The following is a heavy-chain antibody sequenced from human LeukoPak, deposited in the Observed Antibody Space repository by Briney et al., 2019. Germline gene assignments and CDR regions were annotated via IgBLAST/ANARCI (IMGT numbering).Heavy chain of an antibody. CDR1: GFTFSSYAM. D-gene: IGHD6-25*01. CDR2: IYHSGST. CDR3: ARKQRYFDY. V-gene: IGHV4-4*02. J-gene: IGHJ4*02. Sequence: GSLRLSCAASGFTFSSYAMSWVRQPPGKGLEWIGEIYHSGSTNYNPSLKSRVTISVDKSKNQFSLKLSSVTAADTAVYYCARKQRYFDYWGQGTLVTVSS.